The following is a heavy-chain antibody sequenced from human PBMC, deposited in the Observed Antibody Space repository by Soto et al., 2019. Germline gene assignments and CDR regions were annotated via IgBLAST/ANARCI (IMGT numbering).Heavy chain of an antibody. CDR1: GGSISSGGYY. V-gene: IGHV4-31*03. CDR3: AVSRDGYSMDV. CDR2: IYYSGST. J-gene: IGHJ6*02. D-gene: IGHD2-2*01. Sequence: QVQLQESGPGLVKPSQTLSLTCTVSGGSISSGGYYWSWIRQHPGKGLEWIGYIYYSGSTYYNPSLKGRVTLSVNTSKDQFSLKLSSVTAADTAVYYCAVSRDGYSMDVWGQGTTVTVSS.